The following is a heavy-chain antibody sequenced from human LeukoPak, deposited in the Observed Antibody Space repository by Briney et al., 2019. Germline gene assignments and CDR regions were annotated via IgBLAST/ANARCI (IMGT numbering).Heavy chain of an antibody. D-gene: IGHD6-19*01. V-gene: IGHV3-30*18. CDR1: GFTFSSYG. J-gene: IGHJ5*02. CDR2: ISYDGSNK. CDR3: AKDRRSSGWLDWFDP. Sequence: GGSLRLSCAASGFTFSSYGMHWVRQAPGKGLEWVAVISYDGSNKYYADSVKGRFTISRDNSKNTLYLQVNSLRAEDTAVYYCAKDRRSSGWLDWFDPWGQGTLVTVSS.